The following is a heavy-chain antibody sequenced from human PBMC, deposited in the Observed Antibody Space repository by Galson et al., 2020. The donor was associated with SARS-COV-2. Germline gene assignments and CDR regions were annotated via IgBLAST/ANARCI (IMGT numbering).Heavy chain of an antibody. J-gene: IGHJ5*02. CDR2: IVVGSGNT. CDR3: AADRVLSQLVPGREGGGFDP. Sequence: SVNVSCKASGFTFTSSAMQWVRQARGQRLEWIGWIVVGSGNTNYAQKFQERVTITRDMSTSTAYMELSSLRSEDTAVYYCAADRVLSQLVPGREGGGFDPWGQGTLVTVSP. V-gene: IGHV1-58*02. CDR1: GFTFTSSA. D-gene: IGHD6-6*01.